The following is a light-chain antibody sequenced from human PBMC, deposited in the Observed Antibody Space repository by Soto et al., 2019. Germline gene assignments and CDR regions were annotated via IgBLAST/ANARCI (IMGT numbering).Light chain of an antibody. CDR2: EVT. J-gene: IGLJ2*01. CDR1: SSDVGAYNF. Sequence: QSALTQPPSASGSPGQSVTISCTGTSSDVGAYNFVSWYQQHPGKAPKLMIYEVTKRPSGVPDRFSGSKSGNTASLTVSGLQAEDEADYYCSSYAGSNSWGVFGGGTQLTVL. V-gene: IGLV2-8*01. CDR3: SSYAGSNSWGV.